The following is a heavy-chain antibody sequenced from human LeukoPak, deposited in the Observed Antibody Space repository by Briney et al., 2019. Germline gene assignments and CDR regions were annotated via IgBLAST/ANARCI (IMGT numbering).Heavy chain of an antibody. D-gene: IGHD4-23*01. V-gene: IGHV4-59*01. Sequence: SETLSLTCTVSGGSISSYYWSWIRQPPRKGLEWVGYIYYSGSTNYNPSLKSRVTMSVDTSKNQFSLKLSSVTAADTAVYYCARALNPPHYGGNFDYWGQGTLVTVSS. J-gene: IGHJ4*02. CDR1: GGSISSYY. CDR2: IYYSGST. CDR3: ARALNPPHYGGNFDY.